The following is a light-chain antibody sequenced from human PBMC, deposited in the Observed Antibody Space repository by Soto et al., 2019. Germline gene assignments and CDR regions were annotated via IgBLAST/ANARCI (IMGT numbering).Light chain of an antibody. V-gene: IGLV2-11*01. CDR2: DVS. CDR1: NSNLGDYNY. CDR3: CSSAGTYTYV. Sequence: QSALTQPRSVSGSPGQSVAISCTGTNSNLGDYNYVSRYQQHPGKAPKLMISDVSKRPSGVPDRFSGSKSGNTASLTISGLQAEDEADYYCCSSAGTYTYVFGTGTKLTVL. J-gene: IGLJ1*01.